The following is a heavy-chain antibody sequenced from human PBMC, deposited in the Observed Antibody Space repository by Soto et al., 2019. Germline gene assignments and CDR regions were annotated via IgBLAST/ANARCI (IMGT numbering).Heavy chain of an antibody. D-gene: IGHD6-6*01. CDR2: ISSNGIGT. CDR3: ARRARAAYYYTDV. V-gene: IGHV3-64*07. CDR1: GFTFSSDA. Sequence: EVQLVESGGGLAQPGGSLRLSCAASGFTFSSDAMDWVRQAPGKGLEYVSGISSNGIGTYYAGSVKGRFTISRDNSRYTVYRQMDSLRPEDMAVYYCARRARAAYYYTDVWGKGTSVTV. J-gene: IGHJ6*03.